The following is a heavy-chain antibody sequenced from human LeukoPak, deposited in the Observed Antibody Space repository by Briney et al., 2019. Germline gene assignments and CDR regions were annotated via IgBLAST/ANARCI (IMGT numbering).Heavy chain of an antibody. D-gene: IGHD3-10*01. CDR3: ASSSDTYGSGSYYNGLGDV. Sequence: GGSLRVSCAASGFTVSSNYMSWVRQAPGKGLEWVSVIYSGGTTYYADSVKGRFTISRDNSKNTLYLQMHSLRAEDTAVYYCASSSDTYGSGSYYNGLGDVWGKGTTVTISS. CDR2: IYSGGTT. J-gene: IGHJ6*04. CDR1: GFTVSSNY. V-gene: IGHV3-53*01.